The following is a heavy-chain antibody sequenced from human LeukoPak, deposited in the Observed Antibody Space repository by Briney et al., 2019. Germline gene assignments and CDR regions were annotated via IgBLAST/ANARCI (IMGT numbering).Heavy chain of an antibody. Sequence: ALVKVSCKASGYTFTGYYMHWVRQAPGQGLEWMGWINPNSGGTNYAQKFQGRVTMTRDTSISTAYMELSRLRSDDTAVYYCARVGYYDSSGYYYYYYYMDVWGKGTTVTISS. CDR3: ARVGYYDSSGYYYYYYYMDV. D-gene: IGHD3-22*01. V-gene: IGHV1-2*02. CDR1: GYTFTGYY. CDR2: INPNSGGT. J-gene: IGHJ6*03.